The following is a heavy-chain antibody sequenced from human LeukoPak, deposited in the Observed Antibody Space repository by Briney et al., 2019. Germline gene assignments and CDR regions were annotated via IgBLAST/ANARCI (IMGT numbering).Heavy chain of an antibody. CDR1: GFTFSSYG. CDR3: AREGRYDFWSHHAFDI. CDR2: IRYDGSNK. V-gene: IGHV3-30*02. D-gene: IGHD3-3*01. Sequence: PGGSLRLSCAASGFTFSSYGMHWVRQAPGKGLEWVAFIRYDGSNKYYADSVKGRFTISRDNSKNTLYLQMNSLRAEDTAVYYCAREGRYDFWSHHAFDIWGQGTMVTVSS. J-gene: IGHJ3*02.